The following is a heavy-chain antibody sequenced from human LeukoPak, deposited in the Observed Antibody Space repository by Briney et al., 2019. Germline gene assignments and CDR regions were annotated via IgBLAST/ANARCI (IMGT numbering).Heavy chain of an antibody. CDR1: GFTFSSYG. CDR3: AKVRGGWYHDY. V-gene: IGHV3-23*01. J-gene: IGHJ4*02. CDR2: ISGSGTST. D-gene: IGHD6-19*01. Sequence: GGSLRLSCAASGFTFSSYGMHWVRQAPGKGLEWVSSISGSGTSTYYADSVKGRFTISRDDSKNTLFLQTNSLRADDTAVYYCAKVRGGWYHDYWGQGTLVTVSS.